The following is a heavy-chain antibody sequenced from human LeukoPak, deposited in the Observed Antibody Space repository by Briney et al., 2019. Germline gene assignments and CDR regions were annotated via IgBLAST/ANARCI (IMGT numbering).Heavy chain of an antibody. D-gene: IGHD4-17*01. V-gene: IGHV5-51*01. CDR2: IYPGDSDT. CDR3: ARPMEMTTVTTGFDY. Sequence: GESLKISCKASGYSFTTYWIGWVRQVPGKGLEWMGIIYPGDSDTRYSPSFQGQVTISADKSISTAYLQWSSLKASDTAMYYCARPMEMTTVTTGFDYWGQGTLVTVSS. CDR1: GYSFTTYW. J-gene: IGHJ4*02.